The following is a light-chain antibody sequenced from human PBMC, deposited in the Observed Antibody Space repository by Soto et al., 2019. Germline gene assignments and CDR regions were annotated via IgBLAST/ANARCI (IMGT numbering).Light chain of an antibody. CDR1: QSVNSD. CDR2: GAS. J-gene: IGKJ1*01. CDR3: HEYNTWPWT. Sequence: EIVLTQSPATLSVSPGYRAILSCMASQSVNSDLDWYQQKHGQAPRLLIYGASTRATGIPARFRGSGSGTELTITISGMQSEDSGVYFCHEYNTWPWTFGQGTKVDIK. V-gene: IGKV3-15*01.